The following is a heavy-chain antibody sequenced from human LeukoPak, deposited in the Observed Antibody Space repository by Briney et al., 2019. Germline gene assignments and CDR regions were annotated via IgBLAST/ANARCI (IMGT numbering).Heavy chain of an antibody. CDR1: GGSISSGSYY. Sequence: SETLSLTCTVSGGSISSGSYYWSWIRQPAGKGLEWIGRIYTSGSTNYNPSLKRRVTISVDTSKNQFSLKLSSVTAADTAVYYCARVTIAAAGYYYMDVWGKGTTVTVSS. CDR2: IYTSGST. J-gene: IGHJ6*03. CDR3: ARVTIAAAGYYYMDV. V-gene: IGHV4-61*02. D-gene: IGHD6-13*01.